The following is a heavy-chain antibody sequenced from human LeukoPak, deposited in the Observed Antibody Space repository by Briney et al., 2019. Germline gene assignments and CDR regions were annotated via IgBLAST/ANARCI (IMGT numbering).Heavy chain of an antibody. Sequence: PGGSLRLSCAASGFTFSSHEMNWVRKAPGKGLEWVSYISEGGDLIYYAEFVKGRFTVSRDNAKNVLFLQMSGLRVEDTAVYCCARDSGSGTSGNEFDYWGQGTLVSVSS. CDR2: ISEGGDLI. V-gene: IGHV3-48*03. J-gene: IGHJ4*02. CDR1: GFTFSSHE. CDR3: ARDSGSGTSGNEFDY. D-gene: IGHD1/OR15-1a*01.